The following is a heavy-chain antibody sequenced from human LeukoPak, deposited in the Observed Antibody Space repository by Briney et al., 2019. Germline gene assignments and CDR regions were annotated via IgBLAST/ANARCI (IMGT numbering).Heavy chain of an antibody. CDR3: ARTLLLWFGELPPVDY. CDR2: ISSSSSYI. J-gene: IGHJ4*02. Sequence: GGSLRLSCAASGFTFSSYSMNWVRQAPGKGLEWVSFISSSSSYIYYADSVKGRFTISRDNAKNSLYLQMNSLRAEDTAAYYCARTLLLWFGELPPVDYWGQGTLVTVSS. D-gene: IGHD3-10*01. V-gene: IGHV3-21*01. CDR1: GFTFSSYS.